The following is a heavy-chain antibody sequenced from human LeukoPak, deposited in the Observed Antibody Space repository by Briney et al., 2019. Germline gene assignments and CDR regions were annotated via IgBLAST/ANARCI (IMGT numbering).Heavy chain of an antibody. V-gene: IGHV3-21*01. CDR1: GFTFSSYS. CDR2: ISSSSSYI. CDR3: ARVGYYYDSSGDY. Sequence: GGSLRLSCAASGFTFSSYSMNWVRQAPGKGLEWVSSISSSSSYIYYADSVKGRFTISRDNAKNSLYLQMNSLRAEDTAEYYCARVGYYYDSSGDYWGQGTLVTVSS. D-gene: IGHD3-22*01. J-gene: IGHJ4*02.